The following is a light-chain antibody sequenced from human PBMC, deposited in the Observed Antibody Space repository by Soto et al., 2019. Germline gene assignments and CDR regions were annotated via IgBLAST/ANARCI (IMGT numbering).Light chain of an antibody. J-gene: IGLJ1*01. CDR3: CSHAGSSTFV. CDR1: SSAVGSYNL. CDR2: EVS. V-gene: IGLV2-23*02. Sequence: VLTQPASVSGSPGQSITISCTRTSSAVGSYNLVSWYQQHPGEAPKLMIYEVSKQPSGVSNRFSGSKSGSTASLTISGLQAEDEADYYCCSHAGSSTFVFGTGTKVTVL.